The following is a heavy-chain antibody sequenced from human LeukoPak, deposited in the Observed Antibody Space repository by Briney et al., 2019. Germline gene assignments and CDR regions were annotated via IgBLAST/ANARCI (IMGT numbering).Heavy chain of an antibody. CDR1: GFTFSNYA. D-gene: IGHD2-15*01. CDR2: ISGSGGST. V-gene: IGHV3-23*01. Sequence: GSLRLSCAAAGFTFSNYAMTWVRQAPGKGLEWVSSISGSGGSTYYADSVKGRFTISRDNSKNTLYLQMYSLRAEDTAVYYCARDLGRLGSDIVERDGFDPWGQGTLVTVSS. CDR3: ARDLGRLGSDIVERDGFDP. J-gene: IGHJ5*02.